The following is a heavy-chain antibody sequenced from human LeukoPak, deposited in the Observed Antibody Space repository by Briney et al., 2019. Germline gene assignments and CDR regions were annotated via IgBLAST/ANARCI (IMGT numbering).Heavy chain of an antibody. CDR1: GFTFSSYS. V-gene: IGHV3-21*01. CDR2: ISSSSSYI. J-gene: IGHJ2*01. CDR3: ARWGEAVAAAYWYFDL. Sequence: GGSLRLSCAASGFTFSSYSMNWVRQAPGKGLEWVSSISSSSSYIYYADSVKGRFTISRDNAKNSLYLQMNSLRAEDTAVYYRARWGEAVAAAYWYFDLWGRGTLVTVSS. D-gene: IGHD6-19*01.